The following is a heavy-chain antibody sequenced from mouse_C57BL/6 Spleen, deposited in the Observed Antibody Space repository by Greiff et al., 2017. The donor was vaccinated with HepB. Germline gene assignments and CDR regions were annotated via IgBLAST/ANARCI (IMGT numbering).Heavy chain of an antibody. CDR2: ISYDGSN. CDR1: GYSITSGYY. Sequence: EVQLVESGPGLVKPSQSLSLTCSVTGYSITSGYYWNWIRQFPGNKLEWMGYISYDGSNNYNPSLKNRISITRDTSKNQFFLKLNSVTTEDTATYYCARRSSGYIFDYWGQGTTLTVSS. J-gene: IGHJ2*01. CDR3: ARRSSGYIFDY. D-gene: IGHD3-2*02. V-gene: IGHV3-6*01.